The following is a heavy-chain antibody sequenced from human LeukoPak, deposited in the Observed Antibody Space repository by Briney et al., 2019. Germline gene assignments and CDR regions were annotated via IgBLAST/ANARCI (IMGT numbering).Heavy chain of an antibody. D-gene: IGHD2/OR15-2a*01. V-gene: IGHV1-2*02. Sequence: ASVTVSCKTSGYTFTAYYMHWVRQAPGQGLEWMGWINPKSGGTIYSQSFQGRVTLTRDTSISTAYMELSRLRSDDTAVYFCARENMDSNSFDYWGQGTLVTVSS. CDR1: GYTFTAYY. CDR3: ARENMDSNSFDY. CDR2: INPKSGGT. J-gene: IGHJ4*02.